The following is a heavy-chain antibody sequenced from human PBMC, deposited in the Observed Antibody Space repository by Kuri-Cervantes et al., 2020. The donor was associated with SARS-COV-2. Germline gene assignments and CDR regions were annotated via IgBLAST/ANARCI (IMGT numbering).Heavy chain of an antibody. D-gene: IGHD6-6*01. CDR3: ARDVGFSGSSRVDV. CDR1: GGSIGSYY. Sequence: ESLKISCTVSGGSIGSYYWTWIRQPAGKGLEWIGRIYFTGRTTYNPSLKSRVSLSADKDKSQFSLRLSSVTAADTAVYYCARDVGFSGSSRVDVWGQGTTVTVSS. V-gene: IGHV4-4*07. J-gene: IGHJ6*02. CDR2: IYFTGRT.